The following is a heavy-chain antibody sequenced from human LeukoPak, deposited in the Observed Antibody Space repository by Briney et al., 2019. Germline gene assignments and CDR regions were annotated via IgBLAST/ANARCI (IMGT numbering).Heavy chain of an antibody. Sequence: GGSLRLSCAASGFTFSSYAMHWVREATGKGLEWVAVISYEGSNKYNADSVRGRFTISRDNSKNTLFLQMNSLTAEDTAVYYCARVPSVGGSSPHDYYGMDVWGQGTTVTVSS. CDR1: GFTFSSYA. D-gene: IGHD2-15*01. J-gene: IGHJ6*02. V-gene: IGHV3-30*04. CDR3: ARVPSVGGSSPHDYYGMDV. CDR2: ISYEGSNK.